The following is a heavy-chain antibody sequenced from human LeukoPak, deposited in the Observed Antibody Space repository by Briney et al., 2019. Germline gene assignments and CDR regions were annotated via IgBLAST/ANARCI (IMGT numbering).Heavy chain of an antibody. CDR1: GGSISNYY. D-gene: IGHD6-19*01. J-gene: IGHJ4*02. CDR3: ETDSSGWYLY. V-gene: IGHV4-4*07. CDR2: VYSSGNT. Sequence: SETLSLTCTVSGGSISNYYWSWIRQPAGKGLEWIGRVYSSGNTNNNPSLKSRVAMSIDTSKNQFSLNLYSVTAADTAVYYCETDSSGWYLYWGQGTLVTVSS.